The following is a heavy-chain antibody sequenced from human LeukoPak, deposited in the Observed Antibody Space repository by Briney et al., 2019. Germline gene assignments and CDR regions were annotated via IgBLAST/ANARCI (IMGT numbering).Heavy chain of an antibody. Sequence: PSETLSLTCTVSGGSISSSSYYWGWIRQPPGKGLEWIGSIYYSGSTYYNPSLKSRVTISVDTSKNQFSLRLSSVTAADTAVYYCARIYYGSGSLMAWDYWGQGTLVTVSS. CDR1: GGSISSSSYY. D-gene: IGHD3-10*01. CDR2: IYYSGST. CDR3: ARIYYGSGSLMAWDY. J-gene: IGHJ4*02. V-gene: IGHV4-39*01.